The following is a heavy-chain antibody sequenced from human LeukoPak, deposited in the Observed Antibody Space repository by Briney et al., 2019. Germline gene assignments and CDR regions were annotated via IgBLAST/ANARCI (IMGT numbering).Heavy chain of an antibody. CDR2: MNPNSGNT. D-gene: IGHD3-10*01. J-gene: IGHJ6*02. Sequence: ASVKVSCKASGYTFTSYDINWVRQATGQGLEWMGWMNPNSGNTGYAQKFQGRVTMTRNTSISTAYMELSSLRSEDTAVYYCARGMGGITMVRGVPFYYGMDVWGQGTTATVSS. V-gene: IGHV1-8*01. CDR3: ARGMGGITMVRGVPFYYGMDV. CDR1: GYTFTSYD.